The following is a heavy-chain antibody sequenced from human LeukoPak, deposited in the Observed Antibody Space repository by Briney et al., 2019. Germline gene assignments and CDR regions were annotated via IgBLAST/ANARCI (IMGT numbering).Heavy chain of an antibody. CDR2: IHPDGTTT. CDR3: ATMVRGDSYYYMDV. V-gene: IGHV3-74*01. Sequence: GGSLTLSCAASGLTFCRQWMHWVRHARGKGGVWGSHIHPDGTTTVYVDSVKGQFNIYRENEESTLYLQMNSLRAEDTAVYYCATMVRGDSYYYMDVWGKGTTVTVYS. CDR1: GLTFCRQW. D-gene: IGHD3-10*01. J-gene: IGHJ6*03.